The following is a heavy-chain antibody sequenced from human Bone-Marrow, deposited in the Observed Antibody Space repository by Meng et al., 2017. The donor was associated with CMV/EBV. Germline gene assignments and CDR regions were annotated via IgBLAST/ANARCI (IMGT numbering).Heavy chain of an antibody. Sequence: SETLSLTCTVSGGSISSSSYYWDWIRQPPGKGLEWIGSIYYSGSTYYNPSLKSRVTISVDTSKNQFSLKLSSMTAADTAVYYCARESYCSSPNCYFSLAFDIWGQGTMVTVSS. J-gene: IGHJ3*02. CDR2: IYYSGST. CDR3: ARESYCSSPNCYFSLAFDI. D-gene: IGHD2-2*01. CDR1: GGSISSSSYY. V-gene: IGHV4-39*07.